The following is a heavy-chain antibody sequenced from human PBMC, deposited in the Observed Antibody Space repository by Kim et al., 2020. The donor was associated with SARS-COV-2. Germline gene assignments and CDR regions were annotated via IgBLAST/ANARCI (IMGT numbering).Heavy chain of an antibody. V-gene: IGHV4-34*01. J-gene: IGHJ4*02. CDR3: ARGRFFDY. CDR2: INHSGST. CDR1: GGSFSGYY. Sequence: SETLSLTCAVYGGSFSGYYWSWIRQPPGKGLEWIGEINHSGSTNYNPSLKSRVTISVDTSKNQFSLNLRSVTAADTAVYYCARGRFFDYCGQGTLVTASS.